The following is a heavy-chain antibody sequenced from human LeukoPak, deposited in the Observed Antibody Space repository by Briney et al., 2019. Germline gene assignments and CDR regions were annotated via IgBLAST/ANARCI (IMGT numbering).Heavy chain of an antibody. CDR2: IIHIFGTA. Sequence: SVKASCKASGGTFSGYAISWVRQAPGQGLVWMGGIIHIFGTANYAQKFQGRVTITTDESTSTAYMELSSLRSEDTAVYYCARLREEWFDPWGQGTLVTVSS. CDR3: ARLREEWFDP. V-gene: IGHV1-69*05. D-gene: IGHD1-26*01. CDR1: GGTFSGYA. J-gene: IGHJ5*02.